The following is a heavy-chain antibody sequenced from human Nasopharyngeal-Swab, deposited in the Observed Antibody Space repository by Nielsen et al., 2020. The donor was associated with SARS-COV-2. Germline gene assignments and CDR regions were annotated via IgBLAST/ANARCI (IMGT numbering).Heavy chain of an antibody. V-gene: IGHV3-30-3*01. CDR3: ARGAPEHIVVVTAKYYYYMDV. CDR2: ISYDGRNK. J-gene: IGHJ6*03. D-gene: IGHD2-21*02. CDR1: GFTFSSYA. Sequence: GESLKISCAASGFTFSSYAMHWVRQAPGKGLEWVAVISYDGRNKYYADSVKGRFTISRDNSKNTLYLQMNGLRAEDTAVYYCARGAPEHIVVVTAKYYYYMDVWGKGTTVTVSS.